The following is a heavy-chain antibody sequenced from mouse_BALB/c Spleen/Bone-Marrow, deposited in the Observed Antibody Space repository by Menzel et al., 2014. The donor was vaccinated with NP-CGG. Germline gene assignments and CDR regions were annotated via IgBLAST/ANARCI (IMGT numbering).Heavy chain of an antibody. V-gene: IGHV2-2*02. Sequence: VQGVELGPGLVQPSQSLSITCTVSGFSLTSYGVRWVRQSPGKGLEWLGVIWSGGSTDYNAAFISRLSTSKDNSKSQVFFKMNSLQANDTAIYYCARNWDVGGYFDYWGQGTTLTVSS. CDR1: GFSLTSYG. D-gene: IGHD4-1*01. CDR3: ARNWDVGGYFDY. CDR2: IWSGGST. J-gene: IGHJ2*01.